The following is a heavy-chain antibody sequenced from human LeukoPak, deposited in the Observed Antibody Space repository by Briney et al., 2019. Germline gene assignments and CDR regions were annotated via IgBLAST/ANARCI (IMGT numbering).Heavy chain of an antibody. V-gene: IGHV1-2*02. CDR3: AREVAVDGLYYFDH. Sequence: ASVKVSRKASGYTFSDYYLHWVRQAPGQGLEWIGWINPDSGGTDYAQKFQGRVTMTTDSSVTTAYMDLSRLTFDDTAVYYCAREVAVDGLYYFDHWGQGTPVTVSS. J-gene: IGHJ4*02. CDR2: INPDSGGT. D-gene: IGHD6-19*01. CDR1: GYTFSDYY.